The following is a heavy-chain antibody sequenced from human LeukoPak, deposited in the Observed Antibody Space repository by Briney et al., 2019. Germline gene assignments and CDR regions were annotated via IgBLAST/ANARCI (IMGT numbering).Heavy chain of an antibody. J-gene: IGHJ6*03. V-gene: IGHV4-59*12. Sequence: SETLSLTCTVSGGSISNYYWSWVRQPPGKGLEWIGYIYYSGSTNYNPSLKSRVTISVDTSKNQFSLKLSSVTAADTAVYHCARDPWELRGYYYYYYMDVWGKGTTVTVSS. CDR2: IYYSGST. CDR1: GGSISNYY. CDR3: ARDPWELRGYYYYYYMDV. D-gene: IGHD1-26*01.